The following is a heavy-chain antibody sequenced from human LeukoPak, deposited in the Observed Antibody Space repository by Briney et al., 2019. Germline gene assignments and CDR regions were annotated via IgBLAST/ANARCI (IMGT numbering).Heavy chain of an antibody. CDR1: GLTFSSYG. J-gene: IGHJ4*02. Sequence: GGSRRLSCAASGLTFSSYGMHWVRQAPGKGLEWVAFIRYDGSNKYYADSVKGRFTISRDNSKNTLYLQMNSLRAEDTAVYYCASEAAAARTFDYWGQGTLVTVSS. D-gene: IGHD6-13*01. CDR2: IRYDGSNK. V-gene: IGHV3-30*02. CDR3: ASEAAAARTFDY.